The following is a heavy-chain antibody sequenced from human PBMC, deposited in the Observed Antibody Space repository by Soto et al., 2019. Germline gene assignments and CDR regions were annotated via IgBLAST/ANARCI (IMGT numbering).Heavy chain of an antibody. CDR3: ARTPDH. CDR2: IYYSGST. CDR1: GGSISSGGYY. D-gene: IGHD2-15*01. Sequence: QLQLQESGPGLVKPSHTLSLTCTISGGSISSGGYYWSWIRQHPGKGLEWIGYIYYSGSTYYNPSLKSRITISGDTSKHQFSLKLSSETAADTALYYCARTPDHWGQGTLVTVSS. V-gene: IGHV4-31*03. J-gene: IGHJ4*02.